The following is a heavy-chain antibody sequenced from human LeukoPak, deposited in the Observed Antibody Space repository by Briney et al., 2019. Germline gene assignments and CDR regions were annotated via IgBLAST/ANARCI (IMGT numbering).Heavy chain of an antibody. Sequence: GGSLRLSCAASGFAFSSYGMHWVRQAPGKGLEWVAVISYDGSNKYYADSVKGRFTISRDNSKNTLYLQMNSLRAEDTAVYYCAAPYYYGSGSYYSGMDVWGQGTTVTVSS. D-gene: IGHD3-10*01. CDR1: GFAFSSYG. V-gene: IGHV3-30*03. J-gene: IGHJ6*02. CDR2: ISYDGSNK. CDR3: AAPYYYGSGSYYSGMDV.